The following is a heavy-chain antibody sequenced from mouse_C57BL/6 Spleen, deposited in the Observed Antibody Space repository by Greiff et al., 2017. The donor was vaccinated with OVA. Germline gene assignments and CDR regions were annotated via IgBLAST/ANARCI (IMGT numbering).Heavy chain of an antibody. V-gene: IGHV1-59*01. CDR3: ARSRYYGSSCY. CDR1: GYTFTSYW. J-gene: IGHJ2*01. Sequence: QVQLQQPGAELVRPGTSVKLSCKASGYTFTSYWMHWVKQRPGQGLEWIGVIDPSDSYTNYNQKFKGKATLTVDTSSSTAYMQLSSLTSEDSAVYYCARSRYYGSSCYWGQGTTLTVSS. CDR2: IDPSDSYT. D-gene: IGHD1-1*01.